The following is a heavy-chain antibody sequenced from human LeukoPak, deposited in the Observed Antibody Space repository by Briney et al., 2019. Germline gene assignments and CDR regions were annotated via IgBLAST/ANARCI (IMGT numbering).Heavy chain of an antibody. J-gene: IGHJ3*01. V-gene: IGHV3-23*01. CDR2: VSGSRGGT. CDR3: AKGQYPLRRSGGFDV. D-gene: IGHD2-2*01. CDR1: GFTFSTYT. Sequence: GGSLRLSCAASGFTFSTYTMSWVRQAPGKGLEWVSSVSGSRGGTFYVDSVKGRFNISRDNSQDTLYLQLNSLRAEDTAIYYCAKGQYPLRRSGGFDVWGQGTTVTVSS.